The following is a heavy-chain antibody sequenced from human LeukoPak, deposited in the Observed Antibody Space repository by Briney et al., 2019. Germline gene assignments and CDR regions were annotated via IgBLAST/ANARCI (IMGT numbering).Heavy chain of an antibody. D-gene: IGHD5-18*01. CDR2: INTNTGNP. Sequence: ASVKVSCKASGYTFTSYAMNWVRQAPGQGLEWMGWINTNTGNPTYAQGFTGRFVFSSDTSVSTAYLQISSLKAEDTAVYYCASPGYSYGNYYYGMDVWGQGTTVTVSS. J-gene: IGHJ6*02. CDR3: ASPGYSYGNYYYGMDV. V-gene: IGHV7-4-1*02. CDR1: GYTFTSYA.